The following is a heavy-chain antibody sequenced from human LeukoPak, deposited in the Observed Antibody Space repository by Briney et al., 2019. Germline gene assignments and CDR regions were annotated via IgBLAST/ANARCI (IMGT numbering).Heavy chain of an antibody. V-gene: IGHV4-30-4*08. CDR3: VVDLTVAGRGRGC. CDR1: GGSISSGDYY. D-gene: IGHD6-19*01. CDR2: IYYSGST. J-gene: IGHJ4*02. Sequence: SETLSLTCTVSGGSISSGDYYWSWIRQPPGKGLEWIGYIYYSGSTYYNPSLKSRVTISVDTSKNQFSLKLSSVTAADTAVYYCVVDLTVAGRGRGCWGQGTLVSVSS.